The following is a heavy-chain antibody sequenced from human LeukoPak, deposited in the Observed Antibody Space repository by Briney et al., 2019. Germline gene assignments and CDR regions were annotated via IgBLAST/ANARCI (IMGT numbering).Heavy chain of an antibody. V-gene: IGHV3-11*04. Sequence: GGSLRLSCAASGFTFTDYYMSWIRQAPGKGLEWVAYMSNNGGTIYYADSVKGRFTISRDNSKNTLYLQMNSLRAEDTAVYYCARVLQQLQTFDYWGQGTLVTVSS. CDR2: MSNNGGTI. D-gene: IGHD6-13*01. J-gene: IGHJ4*02. CDR1: GFTFTDYY. CDR3: ARVLQQLQTFDY.